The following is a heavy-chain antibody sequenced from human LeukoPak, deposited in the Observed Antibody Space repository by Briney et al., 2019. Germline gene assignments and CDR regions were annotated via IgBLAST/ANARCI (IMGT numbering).Heavy chain of an antibody. J-gene: IGHJ4*02. CDR2: IYYSGST. D-gene: IGHD1-26*01. CDR3: ASTVRGFVWVFYY. V-gene: IGHV4-59*08. Sequence: SETLSLTCTVSGGSISSYYWSWIRRPPGQGLEWIGYIYYSGSTNYNPSLKSRVTISVDTTKNKFSLKLSSVTAADTAVYYCASTVRGFVWVFYYWGQGTLVTVSS. CDR1: GGSISSYY.